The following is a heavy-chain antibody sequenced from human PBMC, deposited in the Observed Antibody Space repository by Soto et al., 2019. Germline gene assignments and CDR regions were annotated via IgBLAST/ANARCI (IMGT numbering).Heavy chain of an antibody. Sequence: QVQLVESGGGLVKPGGSLRLSCAASGFTFSDYYMSWIRQAPGKGLEWLSYISSSGSTIYYADSVKGRFTISRDTAKNSAYLQKKSLRAEETAVYYCARGGNRDRISFGGGVGMDVWGQGTTVTVSS. V-gene: IGHV3-11*01. CDR2: ISSSGSTI. CDR3: ARGGNRDRISFGGGVGMDV. J-gene: IGHJ6*02. D-gene: IGHD3-16*01. CDR1: GFTFSDYY.